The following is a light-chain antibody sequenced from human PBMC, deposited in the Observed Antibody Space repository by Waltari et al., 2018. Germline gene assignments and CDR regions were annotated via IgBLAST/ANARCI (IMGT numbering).Light chain of an antibody. CDR1: SRDVGGSNS. CDR2: DVS. V-gene: IGLV2-14*01. CDR3: SSYTSSSTLV. J-gene: IGLJ1*01. Sequence: QSALTQPASVSGSPGQSITISCPGSSRDVGGSNSVSCYQQHPGKAPNLMIFDVSKRPSGVSYRFSGSKSGHTASLSISGLQAEDEADYFCSSYTSSSTLVFGTGTKVTVL.